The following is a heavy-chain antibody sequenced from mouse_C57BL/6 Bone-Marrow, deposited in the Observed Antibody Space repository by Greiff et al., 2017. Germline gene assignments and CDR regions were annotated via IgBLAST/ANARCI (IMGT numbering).Heavy chain of an antibody. CDR2: IWSGGST. CDR1: GFSLTSYG. CDR3: ARNPYYSYYAMDY. D-gene: IGHD2-10*01. J-gene: IGHJ4*01. V-gene: IGHV2-2*01. Sequence: QVQLKASGPGLVQPSQSLSITCTVTGFSLTSYGVHWVRQSPGTGLEWLGVIWSGGSTNYNAAFISRLSISKDNSKSQVFFKMNSLQADDTAIYYCARNPYYSYYAMDYWGQGASVTVSS.